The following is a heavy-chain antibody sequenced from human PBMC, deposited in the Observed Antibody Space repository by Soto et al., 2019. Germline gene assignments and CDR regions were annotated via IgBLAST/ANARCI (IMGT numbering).Heavy chain of an antibody. CDR1: GFTFSSYS. D-gene: IGHD4-17*01. CDR3: ARNADESTVTYYWYFDL. V-gene: IGHV3-21*01. CDR2: ISSSSSYI. Sequence: EVQLMESGGGLVKPGGSLRLSCAASGFTFSSYSMNWVRQAPGKGLEWVSSISSSSSYIYYADSVKGRFTISRDNAKNSLYLQMNSLRAEDTAVYYCARNADESTVTYYWYFDLWGRGTLVTVSS. J-gene: IGHJ2*01.